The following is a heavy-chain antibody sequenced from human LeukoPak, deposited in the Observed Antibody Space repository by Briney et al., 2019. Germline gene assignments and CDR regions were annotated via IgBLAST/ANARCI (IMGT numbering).Heavy chain of an antibody. V-gene: IGHV3-48*04. Sequence: PGGSLRLSCAASGFTFSSYSMNWVRQAPGKGLEWVSYISSSGSTIYYADSVKGRFTISRDNAKNSLYLQMNSLRAEDTAVYYCARDRPRGYSYRWFDPWGQGTLVTVSS. D-gene: IGHD5-18*01. CDR3: ARDRPRGYSYRWFDP. CDR2: ISSSGSTI. J-gene: IGHJ5*02. CDR1: GFTFSSYS.